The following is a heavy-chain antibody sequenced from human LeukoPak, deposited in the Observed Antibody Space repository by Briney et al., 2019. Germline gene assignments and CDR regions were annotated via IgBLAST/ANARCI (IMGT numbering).Heavy chain of an antibody. J-gene: IGHJ4*02. CDR3: AGTDYVGIFGY. D-gene: IGHD4-17*01. Sequence: PSETLSLTCTVSGGSISSYYWSWIRQPPGKGLEWIGYIYYSGSTNYNPSLKSRVTISVDTSKNQFSLKLSSVTAADTAVYYCAGTDYVGIFGYWGQGTLVTVSS. CDR1: GGSISSYY. CDR2: IYYSGST. V-gene: IGHV4-59*01.